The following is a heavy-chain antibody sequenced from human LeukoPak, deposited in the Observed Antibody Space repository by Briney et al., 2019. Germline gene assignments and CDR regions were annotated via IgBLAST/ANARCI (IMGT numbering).Heavy chain of an antibody. CDR3: AKDPGGIAVAGGYYFDY. Sequence: GGSLRLSCAASGFTFSRYAMSWVRQAPGKGLEWVSVISSRGDSTYHADSVKGRFTISRDNAENTLYLQINSLRVEDTAVYYCAKDPGGIAVAGGYYFDYWGQGALVTVSS. V-gene: IGHV3-23*01. D-gene: IGHD6-19*01. CDR2: ISSRGDST. J-gene: IGHJ4*02. CDR1: GFTFSRYA.